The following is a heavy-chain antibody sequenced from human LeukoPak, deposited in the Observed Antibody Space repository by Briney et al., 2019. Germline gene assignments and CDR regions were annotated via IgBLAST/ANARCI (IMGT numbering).Heavy chain of an antibody. J-gene: IGHJ4*02. D-gene: IGHD3-3*01. CDR3: VRSDDFWSGYYGY. Sequence: SETLSLTCTVSGGSISSYYWSWIRQPPGKGLEWIAEISQNGDSNYNMSLKSRVTISLDKSKNQVSLKLNSVTAADTAVYYCVRSDDFWSGYYGYWGQGTLVTVSS. CDR2: ISQNGDS. V-gene: IGHV4-59*12. CDR1: GGSISSYY.